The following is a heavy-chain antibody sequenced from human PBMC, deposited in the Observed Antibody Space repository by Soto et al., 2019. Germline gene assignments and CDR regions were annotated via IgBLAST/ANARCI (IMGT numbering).Heavy chain of an antibody. CDR3: ARGGMVVATDF. V-gene: IGHV3-21*01. CDR1: GFTFSSYS. CDR2: ISSSSSYI. Sequence: EVQLVESGGGLVKPGGSLRLSCAASGFTFSSYSMNWVRQAPGKGLECVSSISSSSSYIYYADSVKGRFTISRDNAKNSRYLQMNSLRAEDTAVYYCARGGMVVATDFWGQGTLVTVSS. D-gene: IGHD1-26*01. J-gene: IGHJ4*02.